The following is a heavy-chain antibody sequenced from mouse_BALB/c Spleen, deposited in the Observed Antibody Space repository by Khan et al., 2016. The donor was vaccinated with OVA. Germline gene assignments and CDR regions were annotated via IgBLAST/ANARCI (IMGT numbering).Heavy chain of an antibody. V-gene: IGHV5-17*02. CDR3: ARSGGNFHWYFDV. CDR1: GFTFSSFG. Sequence: EVHLVESGGGLVQPGGSRKLSCVVSGFTFSSFGMHWVRQAPKKGLEWVAYFSSGSSTIYYVDTVKGRFTISRDNPQNTLFLHTTSLRSEDTAMYYCARSGGNFHWYFDVWGAGTSVTVSS. CDR2: FSSGSSTI. J-gene: IGHJ1*01. D-gene: IGHD2-1*01.